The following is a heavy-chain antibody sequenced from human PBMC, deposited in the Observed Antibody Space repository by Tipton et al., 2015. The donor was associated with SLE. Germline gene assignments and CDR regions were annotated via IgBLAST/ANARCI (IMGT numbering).Heavy chain of an antibody. D-gene: IGHD1-26*01. V-gene: IGHV3-20*04. CDR3: ARVWEWELTYWYFDL. CDR2: INWNGGST. J-gene: IGHJ2*01. CDR1: GFTFDDYG. Sequence: SLRLSCAASGFTFDDYGMSWVRQAPGKGLEWVSGINWNGGSTGYADSVKGRFTVSRDNAKNSLYLQMNSLRAEDTALYYCARVWEWELTYWYFDLWGRGTLVTVSS.